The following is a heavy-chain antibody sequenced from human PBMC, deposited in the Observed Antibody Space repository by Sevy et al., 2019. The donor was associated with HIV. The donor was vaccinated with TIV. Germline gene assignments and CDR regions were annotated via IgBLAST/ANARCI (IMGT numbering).Heavy chain of an antibody. V-gene: IGHV3-23*01. J-gene: IGHJ4*02. D-gene: IGHD6-19*01. CDR3: VNEYSSGSS. Sequence: GGSLRLSCTASGLTFSSYVMSWVRQAPGKGLEWVSTISGSGGYTYGADSVKGRFTISRDNSKNTVYLQMNSLTVEDTAMYYSVNEYSSGSSWGQGILVTVSS. CDR1: GLTFSSYV. CDR2: ISGSGGYT.